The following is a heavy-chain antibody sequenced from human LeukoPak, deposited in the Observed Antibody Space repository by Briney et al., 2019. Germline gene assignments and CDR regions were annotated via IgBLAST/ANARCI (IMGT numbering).Heavy chain of an antibody. CDR1: GYTFTSYD. CDR2: MNPNSGNT. J-gene: IGHJ4*02. CDR3: ARVPKAIAAAGD. Sequence: ASVKVSCKASGYTFTSYDINWVRQATGQGLEWMGWMNPNSGNTGYAQKFQGRVTMTRNTSISTAYMELSSLRSEDTAVYYCARVPKAIAAAGDWGQGTLVTVSS. D-gene: IGHD6-13*01. V-gene: IGHV1-8*01.